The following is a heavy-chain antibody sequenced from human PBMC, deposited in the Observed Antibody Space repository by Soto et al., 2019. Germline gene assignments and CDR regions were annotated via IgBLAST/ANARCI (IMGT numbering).Heavy chain of an antibody. V-gene: IGHV4-30-2*01. Sequence: QLQLQESGSGLVKPSQTLSLTCAVSGGSISSGGYSWSWIRQPQGKGLEWIGYIYHSGSTYYNPSRKSRVTISVARSKNQFALKLSSVTAADTAVYYCARGQLYGGAYYFDYWGQGTLVTVSS. J-gene: IGHJ4*02. D-gene: IGHD3-16*02. CDR1: GGSISSGGYS. CDR2: IYHSGST. CDR3: ARGQLYGGAYYFDY.